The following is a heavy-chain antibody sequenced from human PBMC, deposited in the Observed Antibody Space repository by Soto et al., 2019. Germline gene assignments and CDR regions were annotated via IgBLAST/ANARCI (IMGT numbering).Heavy chain of an antibody. CDR2: INPNSGGT. J-gene: IGHJ4*02. CDR1: GYTFTGYY. Sequence: GASVKVSCKASGYTFTGYYMHWVRQAPGQGLEWMGWINPNSGGTNYAQKFQGWVTMTRDTSISTAYMELSRLRSDDTAVYYCARDPGIAAAGTPTSLGYRGQGTLVTVSS. CDR3: ARDPGIAAAGTPTSLGY. V-gene: IGHV1-2*04. D-gene: IGHD6-13*01.